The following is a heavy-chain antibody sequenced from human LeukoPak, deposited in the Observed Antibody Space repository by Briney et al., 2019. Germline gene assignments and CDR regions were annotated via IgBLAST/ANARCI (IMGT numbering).Heavy chain of an antibody. CDR1: GFTFDDYA. D-gene: IGHD6-13*01. Sequence: PGGSLRLSCAASGFTFDDYAMHWVRQAPGMGLEWVSGISWNSGSIGYADSVKGRFTISRDNTKNSLYLQMNSLRAEDTALYYCAKDPSSSWYARYGMDVWGQGTTVTVSS. J-gene: IGHJ6*02. CDR3: AKDPSSSWYARYGMDV. CDR2: ISWNSGSI. V-gene: IGHV3-9*01.